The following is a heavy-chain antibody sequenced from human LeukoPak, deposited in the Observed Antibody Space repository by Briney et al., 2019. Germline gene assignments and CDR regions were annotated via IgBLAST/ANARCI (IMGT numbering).Heavy chain of an antibody. J-gene: IGHJ4*02. Sequence: SETLSLTCSVSGGSISTYYWSWIRQPPGKGLEWIGEINHSGSTNYNPSLKSRVTISVDTSKNQFSLKLSSVTAADTAVYYCARGYDYVWGSYRLNYCYFDYWGQGTLVTVSS. CDR2: INHSGST. D-gene: IGHD3-16*02. CDR3: ARGYDYVWGSYRLNYCYFDY. V-gene: IGHV4-34*01. CDR1: GGSISTYY.